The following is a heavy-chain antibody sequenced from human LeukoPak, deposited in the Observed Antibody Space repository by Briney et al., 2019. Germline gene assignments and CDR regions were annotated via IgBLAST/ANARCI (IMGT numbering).Heavy chain of an antibody. V-gene: IGHV4-4*02. J-gene: IGHJ4*02. CDR3: ARDFSFGGGDLAL. CDR2: IYHSGST. CDR1: GGSISSSNW. D-gene: IGHD2-21*02. Sequence: SETLSLTCAVSGGSISSSNWWSWVRQPPGKGLEWIGEIYHSGSTNYNPSLKSRVTISVDKPKNQFSLKLSSVTAADTAVYYCARDFSFGGGDLALWGQGTLVTVSS.